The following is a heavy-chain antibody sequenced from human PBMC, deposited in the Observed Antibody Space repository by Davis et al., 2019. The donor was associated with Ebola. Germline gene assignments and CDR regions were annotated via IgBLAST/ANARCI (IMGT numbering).Heavy chain of an antibody. Sequence: SETLSLTCTVSGGSISTYYWSWIRQPPGKGLEWIGYIYYTGSTNYNPSLKSRVAISLDTSKNQFSLGLIFVTAADTAVYYCARGIAAAGPFDYWGQGTLVTVSS. CDR2: IYYTGST. CDR1: GGSISTYY. D-gene: IGHD6-13*01. J-gene: IGHJ4*02. V-gene: IGHV4-59*08. CDR3: ARGIAAAGPFDY.